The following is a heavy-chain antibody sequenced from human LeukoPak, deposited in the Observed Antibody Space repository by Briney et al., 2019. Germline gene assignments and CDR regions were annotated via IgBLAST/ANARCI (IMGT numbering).Heavy chain of an antibody. CDR3: ARAPDYYGSGSVEGCFQH. Sequence: SETLSLTCAVYGGSFRGYYWSWIRQPPGKGLEWIGEINHSGSTNYNPSLKSRVTISVDTSKNQFSLKLSSVTAADTAVYYCARAPDYYGSGSVEGCFQHWGQGTLVTVSS. J-gene: IGHJ1*01. CDR1: GGSFRGYY. CDR2: INHSGST. D-gene: IGHD3-10*01. V-gene: IGHV4-34*01.